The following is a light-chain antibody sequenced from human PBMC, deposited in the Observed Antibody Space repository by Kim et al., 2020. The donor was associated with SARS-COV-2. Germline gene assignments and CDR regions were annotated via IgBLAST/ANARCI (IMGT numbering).Light chain of an antibody. V-gene: IGKV3-20*01. CDR1: QSVYSNY. J-gene: IGKJ1*01. Sequence: EMVLTQSPGTLSLSPGDRATLSCRASQSVYSNYLAWYQQKPGQTPRLLIYEASSRATGIPDRFSGSGSGTDFTLTIRRLQPEDFAEYYCQQYGSSWTFGQGTKLEI. CDR3: QQYGSSWT. CDR2: EAS.